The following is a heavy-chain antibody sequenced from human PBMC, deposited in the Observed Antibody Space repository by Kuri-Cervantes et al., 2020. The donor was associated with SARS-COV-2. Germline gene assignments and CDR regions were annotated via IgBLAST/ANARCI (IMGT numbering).Heavy chain of an antibody. CDR1: GGSISSYY. CDR3: ARATSFTSIYYYFDS. V-gene: IGHV4-59*01. D-gene: IGHD2-2*01. CDR2: IYYNGN. J-gene: IGHJ4*02. Sequence: SETLSLTCTVSGGSISSYYWTWVRQPPGKGLEFIGYIYYNGNGYNPSLESRDTMSLDTSRNQFSLRLTSVTPADTAVYYCARATSFTSIYYYFDSWGQGNQVTVSS.